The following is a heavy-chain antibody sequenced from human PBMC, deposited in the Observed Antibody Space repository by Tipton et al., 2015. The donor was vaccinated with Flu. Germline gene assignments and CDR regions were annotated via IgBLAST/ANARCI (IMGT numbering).Heavy chain of an antibody. J-gene: IGHJ4*02. CDR1: GGSISSGSYY. CDR3: ARSKYPPQGGVVDDY. CDR2: IYTSGST. V-gene: IGHV4-61*02. Sequence: TLPLTCTVSGGSISSGSYYWSWIRQPAGKGLEWIGRIYTSGSTNYNPSLKSRVTISVDTSKNQFSLKLSSVTAADTAVYYCARSKYPPQGGVVDDYWGQGTLVTVSS. D-gene: IGHD3-3*01.